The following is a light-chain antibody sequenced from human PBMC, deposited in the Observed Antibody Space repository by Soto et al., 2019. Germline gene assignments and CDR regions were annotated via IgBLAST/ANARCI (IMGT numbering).Light chain of an antibody. CDR3: QQYNSYWR. CDR2: KAS. J-gene: IGKJ1*01. V-gene: IGKV1-5*03. Sequence: DIQMTQSPSTLSASVGDRVTITCRASQSISSWLAWYQQKPGKAPKLLIYKASSLESGVPSRFSGSGSGTEFTLTSSSLQPDDFATYYCQQYNSYWRLGQGTKVDIK. CDR1: QSISSW.